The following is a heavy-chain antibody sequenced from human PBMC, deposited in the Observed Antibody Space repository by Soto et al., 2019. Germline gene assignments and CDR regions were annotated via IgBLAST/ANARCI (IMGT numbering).Heavy chain of an antibody. CDR2: ISYDGSNK. D-gene: IGHD6-6*01. J-gene: IGHJ6*03. CDR1: GFTFSSYG. Sequence: SGGSLRLSWAAAGFTFSSYGMHWVRQAPGKGLEWVAVISYDGSNKYYADSVKGRFTISRDNSKNTLYLQMNSLRAEDTAVYYCAKDGQLSYYYYYMDVWGKGTTVTVSS. V-gene: IGHV3-30*18. CDR3: AKDGQLSYYYYYMDV.